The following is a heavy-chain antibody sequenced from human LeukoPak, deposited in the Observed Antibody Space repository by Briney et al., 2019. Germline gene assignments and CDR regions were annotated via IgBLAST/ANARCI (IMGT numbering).Heavy chain of an antibody. CDR2: IYTSGST. Sequence: KPSQTLSPTCTVSGGSISSGSYYWSWIRQPAGKGLEWIGRIYTSGSTNYNPSLKSRVTISVDTSKNQFSLKLSSVTAADTAVYYCARRPAYYDFWSRSDAFDIWGQGTMVTVSS. CDR3: ARRPAYYDFWSRSDAFDI. D-gene: IGHD3-3*01. J-gene: IGHJ3*02. V-gene: IGHV4-61*02. CDR1: GGSISSGSYY.